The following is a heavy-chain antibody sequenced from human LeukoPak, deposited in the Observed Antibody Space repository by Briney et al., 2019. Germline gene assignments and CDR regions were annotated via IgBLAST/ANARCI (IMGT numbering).Heavy chain of an antibody. J-gene: IGHJ6*03. D-gene: IGHD3-3*01. Sequence: GGSLRLSCAASGFTFSSYSMNWVRQAPGKGLEWVSYISSSSSTIYYADSVKGRFTISRDNAKNSLYLQMNSLRAEDTAVYYCARDRLSDYDFWSGYLNIVATNMDVWGKGTTVTVSS. CDR3: ARDRLSDYDFWSGYLNIVATNMDV. V-gene: IGHV3-48*01. CDR2: ISSSSSTI. CDR1: GFTFSSYS.